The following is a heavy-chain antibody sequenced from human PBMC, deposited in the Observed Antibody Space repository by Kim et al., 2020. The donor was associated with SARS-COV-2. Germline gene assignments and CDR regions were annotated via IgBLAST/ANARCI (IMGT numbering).Heavy chain of an antibody. D-gene: IGHD3-10*01. V-gene: IGHV4-34*01. CDR1: GGSFSGYY. J-gene: IGHJ5*02. Sequence: SETLSLTCAVYGGSFSGYYWSWIRQPPGKGLEWIGEINHSGSTNYNPSLKSRVTISVDTSKNQFSLKLSSVTAADTAVYYCARSAYGSGRGNWFDPWGQGTLVTVSS. CDR3: ARSAYGSGRGNWFDP. CDR2: INHSGST.